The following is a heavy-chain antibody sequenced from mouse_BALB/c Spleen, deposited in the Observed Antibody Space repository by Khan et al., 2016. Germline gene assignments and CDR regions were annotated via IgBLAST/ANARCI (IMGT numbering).Heavy chain of an antibody. CDR2: FYPGSGSI. V-gene: IGHV1-62-2*01. J-gene: IGHJ2*01. CDR1: GYTFTEYI. D-gene: IGHD2-4*01. CDR3: ARHEGRTMITTVYFDY. Sequence: LQQSGAELVKPGASVKLSCKASGYTFTEYIIHWVKQRSGQGLEWIGWFYPGSGSIKYNEKFKDKATLTADKSSSTVYMELSRLTSEDSAVYFCARHEGRTMITTVYFDYWGQGTTLTVSS.